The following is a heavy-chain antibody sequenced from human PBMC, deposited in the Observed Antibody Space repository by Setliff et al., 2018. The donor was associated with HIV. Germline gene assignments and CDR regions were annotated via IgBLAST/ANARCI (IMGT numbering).Heavy chain of an antibody. D-gene: IGHD4-4*01. CDR1: GFIFSNSW. Sequence: GGSLRLSCAASGFIFSNSWMTWVRQTPGAGLEWLSDINWSGSTTGYADSVKGRFTISRDNAKNTVYLQINSLRVEDTALYYCVRDRMEYSVGYYFDSWGQGTLVTVSS. CDR3: VRDRMEYSVGYYFDS. CDR2: INWSGSTT. V-gene: IGHV3-20*04. J-gene: IGHJ4*02.